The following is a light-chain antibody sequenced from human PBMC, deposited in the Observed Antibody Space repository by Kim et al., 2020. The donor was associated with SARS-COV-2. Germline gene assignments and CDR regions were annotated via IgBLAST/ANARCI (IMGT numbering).Light chain of an antibody. J-gene: IGKJ2*03. CDR1: QSVSSN. CDR3: QQYNNWPQS. Sequence: SVSPGERATLSCRASQSVSSNLAWYQQKPGQAPRLLIYGASTRATDIPARFSGSGSGTEFTLTISSLQSEDFAVYYCQQYNNWPQSFGQGTKLEI. CDR2: GAS. V-gene: IGKV3D-15*01.